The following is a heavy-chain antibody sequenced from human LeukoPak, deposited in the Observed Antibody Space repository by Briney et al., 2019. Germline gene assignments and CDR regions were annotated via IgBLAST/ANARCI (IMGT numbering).Heavy chain of an antibody. CDR1: GGSISSGGYY. Sequence: SETLSLTCTVSGGSISSGGYYWSWIRQPPGKGLEWIGYIYHSGSTYYNPSLKSRVTISVDRSKNQFSLKLSSVTAADTAVYYCARDVTGRELLAPEYFQHWGQGTLVTVSS. V-gene: IGHV4-30-2*01. CDR3: ARDVTGRELLAPEYFQH. D-gene: IGHD1-26*01. CDR2: IYHSGST. J-gene: IGHJ1*01.